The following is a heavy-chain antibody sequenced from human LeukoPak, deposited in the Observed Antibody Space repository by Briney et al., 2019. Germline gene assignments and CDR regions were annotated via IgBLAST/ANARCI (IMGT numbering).Heavy chain of an antibody. CDR3: ARKDYGSGSFSRSFDY. V-gene: IGHV4-59*12. Sequence: SETLSLTCSVSGGSINNYYWNWIRQPPGKGLEWIGYIYYSGSTRYNPSLQSRVTMSIGTSKTQFSLKLSSVTAADTAAYYCARKDYGSGSFSRSFDYWGQGTLVTVSS. D-gene: IGHD3-10*01. J-gene: IGHJ4*02. CDR1: GGSINNYY. CDR2: IYYSGST.